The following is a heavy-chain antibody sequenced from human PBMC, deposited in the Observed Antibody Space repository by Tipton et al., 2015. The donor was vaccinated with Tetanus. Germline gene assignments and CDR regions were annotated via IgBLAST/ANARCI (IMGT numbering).Heavy chain of an antibody. CDR1: GGSISSYY. J-gene: IGHJ4*02. V-gene: IGHV4-59*01. CDR2: IYYSGST. D-gene: IGHD6-13*01. CDR3: AGGGIAAAWGGLDY. Sequence: TLSLTCTVSGGSISSYYWSWIRQPPGKGLEWIGYIYYSGSTNYNPSLKSRVTISVDTSKNQFSLKLSSVTAADTAVYYCAGGGIAAAWGGLDYWGQGTLVTVSS.